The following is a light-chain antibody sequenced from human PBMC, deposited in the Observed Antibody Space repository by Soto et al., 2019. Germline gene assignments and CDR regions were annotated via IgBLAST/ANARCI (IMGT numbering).Light chain of an antibody. CDR2: GAS. Sequence: DIVLTQSPVTLSLSPGDRATLSCRASQSVSSNLAWYQQKPGQAPRLLIYGASTRATGIPARFSGSGSGTDFTLTISSLEPEDFAVYYCQQRSNWWTFGQGTKVDIK. J-gene: IGKJ1*01. V-gene: IGKV3-11*01. CDR3: QQRSNWWT. CDR1: QSVSSN.